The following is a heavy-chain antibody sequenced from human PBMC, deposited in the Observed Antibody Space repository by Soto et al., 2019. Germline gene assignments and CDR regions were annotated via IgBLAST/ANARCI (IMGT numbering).Heavy chain of an antibody. V-gene: IGHV4-59*01. CDR3: ATYYGGNAGLFDY. CDR1: GGSISSYY. Sequence: ASETLSLTCTVSGGSISSYYWSWIRQPPGKGLEWIGYIYYSGSTNYNPSLKSRVTIPVDTSKNQFSLKLSSVTAADTAVYYCATYYGGNAGLFDYWGQGTLVTVSS. J-gene: IGHJ4*02. CDR2: IYYSGST. D-gene: IGHD4-17*01.